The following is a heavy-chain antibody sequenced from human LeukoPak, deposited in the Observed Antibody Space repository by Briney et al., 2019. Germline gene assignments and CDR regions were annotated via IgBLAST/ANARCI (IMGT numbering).Heavy chain of an antibody. CDR1: GFTMRDND. CDR2: IYSSGGT. D-gene: IGHD5/OR15-5a*01. Sequence: GGSLRLSCAVSGFTMRDNDMTWVRQAPGKGLEWVSLIYSSGGTSYADSVKGRFTISKDNSKNTLYLQMHSLRAEDTAVYYCAKRPLSSCNWGLGTLVTVSS. J-gene: IGHJ4*01. CDR3: AKRPLSSCN. V-gene: IGHV3-66*01.